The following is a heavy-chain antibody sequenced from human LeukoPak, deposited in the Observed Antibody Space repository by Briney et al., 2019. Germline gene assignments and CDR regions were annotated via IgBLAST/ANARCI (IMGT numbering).Heavy chain of an antibody. Sequence: EASVKVSCKASGYTFTGYYVHWVRQAPGQGLEWMGWIDPNSGGTNYAQRFQGRVTMTRDTSISTAYMELSSLRSDDTAVYYCVRDDVSPWGQGTLVTVSA. CDR1: GYTFTGYY. J-gene: IGHJ5*02. CDR3: VRDDVSP. CDR2: IDPNSGGT. V-gene: IGHV1-2*02.